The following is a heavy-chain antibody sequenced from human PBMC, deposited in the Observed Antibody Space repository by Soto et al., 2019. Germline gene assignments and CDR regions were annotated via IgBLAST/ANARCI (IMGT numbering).Heavy chain of an antibody. V-gene: IGHV1-18*01. CDR3: AVVYYDFWSGPQAPLDP. Sequence: GASVKVSCKASGYTFTSYGISWVRQAPGQGLEWMGWISAYNGNTNYAQKLQGRVTMTTDASTSTAYMELGSLRSDDTAVYYCAVVYYDFWSGPQAPLDPWGQGTLVTVSS. CDR2: ISAYNGNT. CDR1: GYTFTSYG. J-gene: IGHJ5*02. D-gene: IGHD3-3*01.